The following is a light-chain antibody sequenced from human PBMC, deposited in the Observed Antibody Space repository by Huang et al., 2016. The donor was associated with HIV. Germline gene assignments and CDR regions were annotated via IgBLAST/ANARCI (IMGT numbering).Light chain of an antibody. V-gene: IGKV1-39*01. CDR3: QQSARTPRT. CDR2: AAS. Sequence: DIQITQSPSCLSVSVGDKVIIICRASQNITRYLNWYHQEPGKAPKLLISAASNLQSGVPSTFSGSVSGTDCTLTINSLQPEDSATYYCQQSARTPRTFGQGTKLEI. CDR1: QNITRY. J-gene: IGKJ2*01.